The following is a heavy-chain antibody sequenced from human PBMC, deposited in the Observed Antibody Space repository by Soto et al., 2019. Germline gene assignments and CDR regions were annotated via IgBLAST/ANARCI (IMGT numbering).Heavy chain of an antibody. CDR2: IKDGGRT. J-gene: IGHJ4*02. CDR1: GGSLSGYY. Sequence: QVQLQQWGAGLLKPSETLSLNCAVNGGSLSGYYWSRIRQPPGKGLEWIGEIKDGGRTNYSPSLKSRATISSDTSNNQFSPRLYSVTAADTGVYYCARGQEGVVATHWDQGTLVTVSS. V-gene: IGHV4-34*01. D-gene: IGHD5-12*01. CDR3: ARGQEGVVATH.